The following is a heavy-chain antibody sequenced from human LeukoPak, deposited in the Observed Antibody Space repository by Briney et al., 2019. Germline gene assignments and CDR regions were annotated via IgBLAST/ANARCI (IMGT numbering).Heavy chain of an antibody. CDR2: INHSGST. D-gene: IGHD6-19*01. CDR3: ARATTRWLAKYYFDY. Sequence: SETLSLTCAVYGGSFSGYCWSWIRQPPGKGLEWIGEINHSGSTNYNPSLKSRVTISVDTSKNQFSLKLSSVTAADTAVYYCARATTRWLAKYYFDYWGQGTLVTVSS. V-gene: IGHV4-34*01. J-gene: IGHJ4*02. CDR1: GGSFSGYC.